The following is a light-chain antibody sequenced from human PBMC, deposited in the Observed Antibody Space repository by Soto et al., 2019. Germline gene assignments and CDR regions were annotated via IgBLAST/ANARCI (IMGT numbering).Light chain of an antibody. CDR1: QSIDRW. Sequence: DIEMTQSPSTLHASVGDRVTITCRASQSIDRWLAWYQQRPGKPPKLLIYPAHSSETGAPSSLSGSASATEFPITISSLQPDDFATYYCQHYTSYGTFGQGTQVDIK. V-gene: IGKV1-5*01. J-gene: IGKJ1*01. CDR3: QHYTSYGT. CDR2: PAH.